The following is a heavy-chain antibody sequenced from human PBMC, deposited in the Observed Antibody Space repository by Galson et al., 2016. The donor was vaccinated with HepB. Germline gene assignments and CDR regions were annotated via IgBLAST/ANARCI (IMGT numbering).Heavy chain of an antibody. CDR1: GFSFDDYK. CDR3: AKGASYSCMDV. CDR2: ITWDGDIT. D-gene: IGHD2-21*01. Sequence: SLRLSCAASGFSFDDYKMHWVRQAPGKGLEWVSLITWDGDITSYADSVKGRFTISRDNSKNSLYLHMNSLTPGDTALYYCAKGASYSCMDVWGQGTTVTVSS. V-gene: IGHV3-43*01. J-gene: IGHJ6*02.